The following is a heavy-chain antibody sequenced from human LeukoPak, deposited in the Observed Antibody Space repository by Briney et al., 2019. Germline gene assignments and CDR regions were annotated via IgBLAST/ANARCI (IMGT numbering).Heavy chain of an antibody. J-gene: IGHJ4*02. CDR2: ISWNSGSI. D-gene: IGHD6-13*01. V-gene: IGHV3-9*01. CDR1: GFTFDDYA. CDR3: AKDMSMIAAAGIDY. Sequence: GGSLRLSCAASGFTFDDYAMHWVRQAPGKGLEWVSGISWNSGSIGYADSVKGRFTISRDNAKNSLYLQMNSLRAEDTALYYCAKDMSMIAAAGIDYWGQGTLVTVSS.